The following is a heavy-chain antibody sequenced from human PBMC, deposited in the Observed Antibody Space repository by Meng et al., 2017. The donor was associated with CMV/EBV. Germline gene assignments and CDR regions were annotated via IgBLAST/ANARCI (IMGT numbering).Heavy chain of an antibody. CDR3: ARVISPHYYYYGMDV. CDR2: IYPGDSDT. CDR1: GYSFTSYW. J-gene: IGHJ6*02. V-gene: IGHV5-51*01. D-gene: IGHD2-21*01. Sequence: KVSCKGSGYSFTSYWIGWVRQMPGKGLEWMGIIYPGDSDTRYSPSFQGQVTISADRSISTAYLQWRSLKASDTAMYYCARVISPHYYYYGMDVWGQGTTVTVSS.